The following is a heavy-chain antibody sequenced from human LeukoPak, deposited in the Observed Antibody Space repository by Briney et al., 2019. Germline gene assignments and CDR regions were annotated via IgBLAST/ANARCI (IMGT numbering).Heavy chain of an antibody. CDR3: ASDMGFLEWLGVYGMDV. CDR2: IIPIFGTA. V-gene: IGHV1-69*13. CDR1: GGTFSSYA. Sequence: GASVKVSCKASGGTFSSYAISWVQQAPGQGLEWMGGIIPIFGTANYAQKFQGRVTITADESTSTAYMELSSLRSEDTAVYYCASDMGFLEWLGVYGMDVWGQGTTVTVSS. J-gene: IGHJ6*02. D-gene: IGHD3-3*01.